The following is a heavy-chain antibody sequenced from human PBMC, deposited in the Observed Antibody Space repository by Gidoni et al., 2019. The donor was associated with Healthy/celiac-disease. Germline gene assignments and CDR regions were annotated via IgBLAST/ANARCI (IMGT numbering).Heavy chain of an antibody. J-gene: IGHJ4*02. CDR3: ARDLVATNV. CDR2: ISSSSSYI. V-gene: IGHV3-21*01. D-gene: IGHD2-8*01. CDR1: GFTFSSYS. Sequence: EVQLVESGGGLVKPGGSLRLSCAASGFTFSSYSMNWVRQAPGKGLAWVSSISSSSSYIYYADSVKGRFTISRDNAKNSLYLQMNSLRAEDTAVYYCARDLVATNVWGQGTLVTVSS.